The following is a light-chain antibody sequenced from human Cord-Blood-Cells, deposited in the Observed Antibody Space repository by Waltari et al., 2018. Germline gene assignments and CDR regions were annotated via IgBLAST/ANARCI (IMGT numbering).Light chain of an antibody. CDR3: QQYNSYWT. CDR2: KSS. Sequence: DIPMTQSPSTLSASVGDRVTITCRAMQSISSWLAWYQQKPGKAPTLLIYKSSSLESGVPSRVSGSGSGTEFTLTISSLQPDDFATYYCQQYNSYWTFGQGTKVEIK. J-gene: IGKJ1*01. V-gene: IGKV1-5*03. CDR1: QSISSW.